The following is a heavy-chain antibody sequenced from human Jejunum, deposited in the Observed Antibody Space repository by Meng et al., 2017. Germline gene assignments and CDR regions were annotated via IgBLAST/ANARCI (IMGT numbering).Heavy chain of an antibody. Sequence: GESLKISCAASGFTFNTYAMHWVRQAPGKGLEWVAFISYDASEKYYADSVKGRFTISRDNAKNTLYLQMNSPRAEDTAVYYCARGWSEYSGYGNDYWGQGTQVTVSS. CDR2: ISYDASEK. D-gene: IGHD6-25*01. J-gene: IGHJ4*01. V-gene: IGHV3-30*01. CDR1: GFTFNTYA. CDR3: ARGWSEYSGYGNDY.